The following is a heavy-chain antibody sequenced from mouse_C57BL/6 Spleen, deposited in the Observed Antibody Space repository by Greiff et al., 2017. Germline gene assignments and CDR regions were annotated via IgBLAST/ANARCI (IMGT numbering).Heavy chain of an antibody. CDR2: ISSGGSYT. D-gene: IGHD1-1*02. CDR3: ARHGGYTHCWYFDV. CDR1: GFTFSSYG. V-gene: IGHV5-6*01. Sequence: EVQGVESGGDLVKPGGSLKLSCAASGFTFSSYGMSWVRQTPDKRLEWVATISSGGSYTYYPDSVKGRFTISRDNAKNTLYLQMRSLKSEDTALYYCARHGGYTHCWYFDVWGTGTTVTVSS. J-gene: IGHJ1*03.